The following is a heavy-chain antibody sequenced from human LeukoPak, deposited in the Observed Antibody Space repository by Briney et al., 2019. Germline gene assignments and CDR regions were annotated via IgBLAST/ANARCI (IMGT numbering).Heavy chain of an antibody. Sequence: PGGSLRLSCAASGFTFSSNWMHWVRQAPGKGLVWVSRSNEDGSTTNYADSVKGRFTISRDNSKNTLYLQINSLRAEDTAVYFCAKGSAVADIYFDYWGQGTLVTVSS. CDR2: SNEDGSTT. V-gene: IGHV3-74*01. J-gene: IGHJ4*02. CDR1: GFTFSSNW. D-gene: IGHD6-19*01. CDR3: AKGSAVADIYFDY.